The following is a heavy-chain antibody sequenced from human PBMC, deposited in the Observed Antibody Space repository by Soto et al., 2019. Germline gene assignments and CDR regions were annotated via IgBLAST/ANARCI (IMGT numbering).Heavy chain of an antibody. J-gene: IGHJ4*02. CDR3: ARERKGGTIFSLYYFDY. Sequence: QVQLQQWGAGLLKPSETLSLTCAVYGGSFSGYYWNWIRQSPGKGLEWIGEIDDSGSTNYIPSLKSRVTISLDTSTNPFSLKLSSVTAADTAVYYCARERKGGTIFSLYYFDYWGQGTLVTVSS. CDR2: IDDSGST. D-gene: IGHD1-1*01. V-gene: IGHV4-34*01. CDR1: GGSFSGYY.